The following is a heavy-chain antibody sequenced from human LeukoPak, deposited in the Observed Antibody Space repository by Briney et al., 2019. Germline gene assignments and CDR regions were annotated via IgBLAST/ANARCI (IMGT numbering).Heavy chain of an antibody. D-gene: IGHD3-10*01. CDR2: ISGSGGST. J-gene: IGHJ4*02. CDR1: GFVFSNFA. V-gene: IGHV3-23*01. Sequence: GGSLRLSCEASGFVFSNFALTWVRQAPGKGLEWVSAISGSGGSTYYADSVKGRFTISRDNSKNTLYLQMNSLRAEDTAVYYCANAYGSGSYYPPNFDYWGQGTLVTVSS. CDR3: ANAYGSGSYYPPNFDY.